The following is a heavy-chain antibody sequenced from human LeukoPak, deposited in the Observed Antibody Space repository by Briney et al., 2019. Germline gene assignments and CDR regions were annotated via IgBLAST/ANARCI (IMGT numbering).Heavy chain of an antibody. CDR2: IWPDGSNK. CDR1: GFSFSSYA. J-gene: IGHJ6*02. D-gene: IGHD6-13*01. CDR3: ARDPYSSSWSYGMDV. V-gene: IGHV3-33*01. Sequence: GGSLRLSCAASGFSFSSYAMHWVRQAPGKGLEWVAVIWPDGSNKYYEDSVKGRFTISRDNAKSSLYLQMSGLRAEDTAVYYCARDPYSSSWSYGMDVWGQGTTVTVSS.